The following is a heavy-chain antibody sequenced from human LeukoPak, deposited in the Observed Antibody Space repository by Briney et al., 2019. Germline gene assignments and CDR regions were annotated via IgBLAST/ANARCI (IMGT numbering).Heavy chain of an antibody. D-gene: IGHD6-13*01. CDR1: GFTFSSYW. CDR3: ARTRSSSWGQAGHDAFDI. Sequence: PGGSLRLSCAASGFTFSSYWMHWVRQAPGKGLVWVSRINSDVSSTSYADSVKGRFTISRDNAKNTLYLQMNSLRAEDTAVYYCARTRSSSWGQAGHDAFDIWGQGTMVTASS. V-gene: IGHV3-74*01. J-gene: IGHJ3*02. CDR2: INSDVSST.